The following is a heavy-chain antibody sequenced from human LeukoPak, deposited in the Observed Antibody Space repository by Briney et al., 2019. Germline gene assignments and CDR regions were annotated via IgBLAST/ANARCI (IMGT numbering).Heavy chain of an antibody. V-gene: IGHV1-18*01. CDR3: ARFSAAKYGDFDY. Sequence: ASVKVSCKASGYTFITYGITWVRQAPGQGLEWMGWISAYNGNANYAQKLQGRVTMTTDTSTSTAYMELRSLRSDDTAVYYCARFSAAKYGDFDYWGQGTQVAVSS. CDR2: ISAYNGNA. J-gene: IGHJ4*02. D-gene: IGHD2-21*01. CDR1: GYTFITYG.